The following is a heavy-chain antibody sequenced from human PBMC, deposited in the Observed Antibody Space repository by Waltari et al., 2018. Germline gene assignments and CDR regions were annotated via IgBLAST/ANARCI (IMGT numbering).Heavy chain of an antibody. J-gene: IGHJ6*02. CDR2: ISYDGTDK. CDR3: AKDYFAVVFIYGMAV. CDR1: GFTFGGSG. V-gene: IGHV3-30*18. D-gene: IGHD3-3*01. Sequence: QVQLVESGGGVVQPGRSLRLSCAASGFTFGGSGMHWVRQAPGKGLEWVALISYDGTDKYYADSVKGRFTISRDNSKNTLYLQMNSLRPEDTAVYYCAKDYFAVVFIYGMAVWGQGTTVTVSS.